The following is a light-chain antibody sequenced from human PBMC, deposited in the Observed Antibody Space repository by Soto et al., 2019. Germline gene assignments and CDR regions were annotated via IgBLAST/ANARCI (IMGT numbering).Light chain of an antibody. CDR2: GNS. CDR1: SSNIGAGYD. Sequence: QSVLTQPPSVSGAPGQRVTISCTGSSSNIGAGYDVHWYQQLPGTAPKLLIYGNSNRPSGVPDRFSGSKSGTSASLAITGLQAEDEAEYYCHSYDSSLSGSVFGGGTKLTVL. V-gene: IGLV1-40*01. CDR3: HSYDSSLSGSV. J-gene: IGLJ2*01.